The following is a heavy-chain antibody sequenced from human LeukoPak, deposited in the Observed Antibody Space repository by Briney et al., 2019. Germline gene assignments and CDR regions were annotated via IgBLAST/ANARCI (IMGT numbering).Heavy chain of an antibody. D-gene: IGHD6-19*01. Sequence: GGSLRLSCAASGFTFSSYWMSWVRQAPGKGLEWVSSISSSSSYIYYADSVKGRFTISRDNAKNSLYLQMNSLRAEDTAVYYCARDRLYSSGWSSWDVWGKGTTVTVSS. CDR1: GFTFSSYW. CDR2: ISSSSSYI. J-gene: IGHJ6*04. V-gene: IGHV3-21*01. CDR3: ARDRLYSSGWSSWDV.